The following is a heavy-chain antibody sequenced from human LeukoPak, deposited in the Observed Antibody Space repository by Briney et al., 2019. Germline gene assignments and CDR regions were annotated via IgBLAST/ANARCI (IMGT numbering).Heavy chain of an antibody. J-gene: IGHJ4*02. CDR1: GGSISSGGYS. CDR2: IYHSGST. D-gene: IGHD3-16*01. V-gene: IGHV4-30-2*01. Sequence: PAETLCLTCAVSGGSISSGGYSWSWIRQPPGKGLEWIGYIYHSGSTYYNPSLKSRVTISVDRSKNQFSLKLSSVTAADTAVYYCARGFRGVMFDYWGQGNLVPLSS. CDR3: ARGFRGVMFDY.